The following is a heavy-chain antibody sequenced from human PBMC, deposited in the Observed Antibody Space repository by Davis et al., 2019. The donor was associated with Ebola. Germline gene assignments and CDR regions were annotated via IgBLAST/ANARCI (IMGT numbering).Heavy chain of an antibody. CDR2: LGTSADA. V-gene: IGHV3-23*01. CDR1: GFVFSSYV. J-gene: IGHJ3*02. D-gene: IGHD1-26*01. Sequence: GGSLRLSCAASGFVFSSYVMSWVRRAPGKGLEWVSTLGTSADAYHADSVKGRFTISRDNSKNTLYLQMNGLRVEDTAIYYCTKDTSNIWFDIWGQGTMVTVSS. CDR3: TKDTSNIWFDI.